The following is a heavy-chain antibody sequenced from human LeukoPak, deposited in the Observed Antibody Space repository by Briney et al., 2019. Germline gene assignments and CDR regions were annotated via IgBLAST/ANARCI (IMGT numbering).Heavy chain of an antibody. CDR2: ISWNSGSI. CDR3: AKADRDY. J-gene: IGHJ4*02. CDR1: GFTFDDYA. V-gene: IGHV3-9*01. Sequence: PGGSLRLYCAASGFTFDDYAMQWVRQAPGKGLEWVSGISWNSGSIGYADSVKGRFTISRDNAKNSLYLQMNSLRAEDTALYYCAKADRDYWGQGTLVTVSS.